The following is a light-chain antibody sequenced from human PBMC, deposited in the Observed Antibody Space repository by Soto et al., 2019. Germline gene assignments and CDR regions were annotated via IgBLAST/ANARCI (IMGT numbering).Light chain of an antibody. V-gene: IGKV3-15*01. Sequence: EIVMTQYTVTLSVSPGERAALSCRASQNVGSNFAWYQQRPDQAPRVLIYGTSTRATGVPGRFSGSGSGTVFALPFSSLQSEDFAVYYFQWYNNWPYTFCQGTRLEIK. J-gene: IGKJ2*01. CDR3: QWYNNWPYT. CDR1: QNVGSN. CDR2: GTS.